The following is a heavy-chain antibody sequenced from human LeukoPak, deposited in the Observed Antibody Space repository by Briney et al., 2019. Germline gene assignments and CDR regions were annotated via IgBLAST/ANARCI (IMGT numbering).Heavy chain of an antibody. J-gene: IGHJ4*02. D-gene: IGHD2-2*01. CDR3: AKDQIVVPAANLDY. CDR2: IKQDGSEK. CDR1: GFTFSSYW. V-gene: IGHV3-7*03. Sequence: GGSLRLSCAASGFTFSSYWMSWVRQAPGKGLEWVANIKQDGSEKYYVDSVKGRFTISRDNAKNSLYLQMNSLRAEDTAVYYCAKDQIVVPAANLDYWGQGTLVTVSS.